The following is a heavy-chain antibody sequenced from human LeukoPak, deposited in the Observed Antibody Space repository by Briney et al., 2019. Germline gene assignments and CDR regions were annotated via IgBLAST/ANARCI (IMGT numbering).Heavy chain of an antibody. J-gene: IGHJ4*02. CDR2: ISGDGDST. V-gene: IGHV3-43*02. CDR3: AKGRGDCTGFSCPTPFDY. D-gene: IGHD2-8*02. CDR1: GFTFDDYA. Sequence: GGSLRLSCAASGFTFDDYAMHWVRQAPGKSLEWVSLISGDGDSTYYADSVKGRFTISRDNSKNTLYLQMNPLRAEDTAVYYCAKGRGDCTGFSCPTPFDYWGQGTLVTVSS.